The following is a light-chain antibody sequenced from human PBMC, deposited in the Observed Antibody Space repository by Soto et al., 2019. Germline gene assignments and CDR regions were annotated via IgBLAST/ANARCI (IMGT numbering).Light chain of an antibody. CDR3: QKHNIWLWT. CDR2: GAS. V-gene: IGKV3-15*01. J-gene: IGKJ1*01. CDR1: QNISSN. Sequence: EIVMTQSPATLSVSPGERATLSCRASQNISSNLAWYQQKPGQAPRVLIDGASTRATGIPARFSGSGSGTELALSISGLQSEDFAVYYGQKHNIWLWTCGQGTKVEIK.